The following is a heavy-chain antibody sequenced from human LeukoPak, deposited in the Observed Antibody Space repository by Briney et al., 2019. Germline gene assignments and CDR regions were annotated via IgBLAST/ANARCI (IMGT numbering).Heavy chain of an antibody. CDR1: GYSFTSYW. CDR3: ARFYDYEFYLDY. Sequence: GESLKTSCKGSGYSFTSYWIGWVRQMPGKGLESMGIIYPGDSDTRYSPSFQGQVTISADKSINTAYLQLSSLKASDTAMYYCARFYDYEFYLDYWGQGTLVTVSS. V-gene: IGHV5-51*01. J-gene: IGHJ4*02. CDR2: IYPGDSDT. D-gene: IGHD3-16*01.